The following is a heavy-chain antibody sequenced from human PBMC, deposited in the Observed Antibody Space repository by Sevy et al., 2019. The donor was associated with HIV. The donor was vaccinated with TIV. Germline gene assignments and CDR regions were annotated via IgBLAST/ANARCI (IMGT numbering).Heavy chain of an antibody. D-gene: IGHD3-10*01. Sequence: GGSLRLSCAASGFTFSSYAMSWVRQAPGKGLEWVSAISGSGGSTYYADSVKGRFTISRDNSKNTLYLQMNRLRAEDTAVYYCAKVGELVELGGYFDYWGQGTLVTVSS. V-gene: IGHV3-23*01. CDR1: GFTFSSYA. J-gene: IGHJ4*02. CDR2: ISGSGGST. CDR3: AKVGELVELGGYFDY.